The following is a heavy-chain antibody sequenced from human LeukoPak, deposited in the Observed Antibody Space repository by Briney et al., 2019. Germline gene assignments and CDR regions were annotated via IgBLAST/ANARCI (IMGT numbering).Heavy chain of an antibody. D-gene: IGHD6-6*01. Sequence: ASVKVSCKASGHTLTDYYMHWVRQAPGQGLEWMGWISPNSGGTNYAQNFQGRVTMTRDTSVSTAYMELSSLRSDDTAVYYCARSNIAIRRGDNWFDPWGQGTLVTVSS. V-gene: IGHV1-2*02. CDR1: GHTLTDYY. J-gene: IGHJ5*02. CDR3: ARSNIAIRRGDNWFDP. CDR2: ISPNSGGT.